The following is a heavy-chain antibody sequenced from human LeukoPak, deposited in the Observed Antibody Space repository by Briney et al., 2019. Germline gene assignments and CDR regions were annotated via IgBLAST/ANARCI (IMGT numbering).Heavy chain of an antibody. CDR2: IYHSGST. Sequence: SETLSLTCAVSGGSISSSNWWSWVRQPPGKGLEWIGEIYHSGSTNYNPSLKSRVTISVDTSKKHFSLKLSSVTAADTAVYYCAKCGVTGTTRDYYYYYMDVWGKGTTVTISS. J-gene: IGHJ6*03. CDR1: GGSISSSNW. D-gene: IGHD1-20*01. CDR3: AKCGVTGTTRDYYYYYMDV. V-gene: IGHV4-4*02.